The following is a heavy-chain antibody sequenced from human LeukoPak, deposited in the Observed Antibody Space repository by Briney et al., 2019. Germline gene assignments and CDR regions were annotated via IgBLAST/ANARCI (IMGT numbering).Heavy chain of an antibody. CDR3: ARGPPQYYFDY. V-gene: IGHV1-3*01. CDR1: GYTFTSYA. Sequence: GASVKVSCKASGYTFTSYAIHWVRQAPGQSLEWMGWIIAGNGNTKYSQRFQGRVTITRDTSASTAYMELSSLRSDDTAVYYCARGPPQYYFDYWGQGTLVTVSS. CDR2: IIAGNGNT. J-gene: IGHJ4*02.